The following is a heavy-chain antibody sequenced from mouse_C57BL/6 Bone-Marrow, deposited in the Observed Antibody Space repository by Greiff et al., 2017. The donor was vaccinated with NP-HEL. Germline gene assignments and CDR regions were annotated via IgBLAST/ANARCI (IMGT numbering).Heavy chain of an antibody. CDR1: GYTFTSYG. CDR2: IYPRSGNT. Sequence: QVQLQQSGAELARPGASVKLSCKASGYTFTSYGISWVKQRTGQGLEWIGEIYPRSGNTYYNEKFKGKATLTADKSSSTAYMELRSLTSEDSAVYFCARSDYYDGSSYWFAYWGQGTLVTVSA. J-gene: IGHJ3*01. CDR3: ARSDYYDGSSYWFAY. D-gene: IGHD1-1*01. V-gene: IGHV1-81*01.